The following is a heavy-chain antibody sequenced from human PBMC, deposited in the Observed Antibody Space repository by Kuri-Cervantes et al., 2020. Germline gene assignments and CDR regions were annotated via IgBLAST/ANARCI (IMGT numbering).Heavy chain of an antibody. Sequence: ASVKVSCKASGYTFTSYGITWVRQAPGQGLEWMGWISAYNGNTNYAQKLQGRVTTTTDTSTSTAYMELRSLRSDDTAAYYCARDYSGSSWPFGFDYWGQGTLVTVSS. J-gene: IGHJ4*02. D-gene: IGHD6-13*01. CDR1: GYTFTSYG. CDR3: ARDYSGSSWPFGFDY. CDR2: ISAYNGNT. V-gene: IGHV1-18*01.